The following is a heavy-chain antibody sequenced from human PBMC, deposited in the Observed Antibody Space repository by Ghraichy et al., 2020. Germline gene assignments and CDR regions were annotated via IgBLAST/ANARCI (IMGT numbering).Heavy chain of an antibody. J-gene: IGHJ6*02. V-gene: IGHV6-1*01. CDR1: GDSVSSNSAA. CDR2: TYYRSKWYN. D-gene: IGHD2-2*02. CDR3: ARDPHYCSSTSCYRGYYYYGMDV. Sequence: SQTLSLTCAISGDSVSSNSAAWNCIRQSPSRGREWLGRTYYRSKWYNDYAVSVKSRITINPDTSKNQFSLQLNSVTPEDTAVYYCARDPHYCSSTSCYRGYYYYGMDVWVQGTTVTVSS.